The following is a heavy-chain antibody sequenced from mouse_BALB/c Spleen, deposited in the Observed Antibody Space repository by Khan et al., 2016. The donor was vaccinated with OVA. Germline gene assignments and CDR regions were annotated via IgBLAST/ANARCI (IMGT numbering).Heavy chain of an antibody. CDR2: IYPGSGST. CDR3: TRGEYDGDY. CDR1: GYTFTSYW. D-gene: IGHD2-14*01. J-gene: IGHJ2*01. Sequence: LQQSGSELVRPGASVKLSCKASGYTFTSYWMHWVKQRPGQGIEWIGNIYPGSGSTNYDEKFKSKATLTVDTSSSTAYMQLSSLTSEDSAVYYCTRGEYDGDYWGQGTTLTVSS. V-gene: IGHV1S22*01.